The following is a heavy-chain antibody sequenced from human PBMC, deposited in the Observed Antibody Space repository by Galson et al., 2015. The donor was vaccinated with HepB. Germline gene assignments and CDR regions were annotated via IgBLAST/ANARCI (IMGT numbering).Heavy chain of an antibody. J-gene: IGHJ6*02. CDR1: GFTFSSYA. V-gene: IGHV3-30*04. CDR2: ISYDGSNK. Sequence: SLRLSCAASGFTFSSYAMHWVRQAPGKGLEWVAVISYDGSNKYYADSVKGRFTISRDNSKNTLYLQMNSLRAEDTAVYYCARDLGPGYGSGSYRSYYYGMDVWGQGTTVTVSS. D-gene: IGHD3-10*01. CDR3: ARDLGPGYGSGSYRSYYYGMDV.